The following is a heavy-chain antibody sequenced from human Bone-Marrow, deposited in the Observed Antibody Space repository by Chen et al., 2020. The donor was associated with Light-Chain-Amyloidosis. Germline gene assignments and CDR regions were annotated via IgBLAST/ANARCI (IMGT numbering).Heavy chain of an antibody. CDR2: IYDSATT. V-gene: IGHV4-59*01. CDR1: GGSFSIYY. D-gene: IGHD6-19*01. CDR3: ATTTGSYPDAFDI. Sequence: QMQLQESGPGLVKPSETLSLTCTVSGGSFSIYYWSWIRQPPGKGPEWIGYIYDSATTFYNPSLKSRVTISIDTPRNQFSLTLSSETTADTALYYCATTTGSYPDAFDIWGQGTMVTVSS. J-gene: IGHJ3*02.